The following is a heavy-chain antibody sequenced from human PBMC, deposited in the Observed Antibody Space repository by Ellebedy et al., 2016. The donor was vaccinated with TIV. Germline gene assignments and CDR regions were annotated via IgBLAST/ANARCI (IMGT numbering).Heavy chain of an antibody. CDR1: GGSISSSSYY. V-gene: IGHV4-39*01. CDR3: ARPGYSRSWSTTHYGMDV. Sequence: MPSETLSLTCTVSGGSISSSSYYWGWIRQPPGKGLEWIGSIYYSGSTYYNPSLKSRVTISVDTSKNQFSLKLSSVTAADTAVYYCARPGYSRSWSTTHYGMDVWGQGTTVTVSS. CDR2: IYYSGST. D-gene: IGHD6-13*01. J-gene: IGHJ6*02.